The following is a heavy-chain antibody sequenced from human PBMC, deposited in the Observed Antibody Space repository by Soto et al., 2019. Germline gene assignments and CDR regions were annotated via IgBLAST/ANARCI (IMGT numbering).Heavy chain of an antibody. J-gene: IGHJ4*02. CDR2: TIPSLGIA. Sequence: QVQLVQSGAEVKKPGSSVKVSCKASGGTFSSYTISWVRQAPGQGLEWMGRTIPSLGIANYAKKFQGRVPITADKSTSTAYMELSSLRSEDTAVYYCAREIAAAGPPTRFDYWGQGTLVTVSS. CDR3: AREIAAAGPPTRFDY. D-gene: IGHD6-13*01. V-gene: IGHV1-69*08. CDR1: GGTFSSYT.